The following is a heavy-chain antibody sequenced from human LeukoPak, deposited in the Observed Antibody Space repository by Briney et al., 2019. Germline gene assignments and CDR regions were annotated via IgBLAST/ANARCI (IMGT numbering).Heavy chain of an antibody. CDR3: ARADALLWFGESLTDYGMDV. CDR1: GGSFSGYY. D-gene: IGHD3-10*01. J-gene: IGHJ6*02. CDR2: INHSGST. Sequence: SETLSLTCAVYGGSFSGYYWSWIRQPPGKGLEWIGEINHSGSTNYNPSLKSRVTISVDTSKNQFSLKLSSVTAADTAVYYCARADALLWFGESLTDYGMDVWGQGTTVTVSS. V-gene: IGHV4-34*01.